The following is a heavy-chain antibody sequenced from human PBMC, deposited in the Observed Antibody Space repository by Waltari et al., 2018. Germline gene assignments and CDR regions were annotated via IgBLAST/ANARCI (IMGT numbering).Heavy chain of an antibody. J-gene: IGHJ4*02. D-gene: IGHD2-15*01. Sequence: QVQLQQSGPELVKPSQTLSLTCDISGDRISSNGVAWNWLRQSPARGLEGLGRTYHRAKWCNEYAVSVKSRLTLNPDTSKNQCALQFNSATPDDTALYYCARGRNSGFDYWGQGTLVTVSS. CDR3: ARGRNSGFDY. CDR1: GDRISSNGVA. CDR2: TYHRAKWCN. V-gene: IGHV6-1*01.